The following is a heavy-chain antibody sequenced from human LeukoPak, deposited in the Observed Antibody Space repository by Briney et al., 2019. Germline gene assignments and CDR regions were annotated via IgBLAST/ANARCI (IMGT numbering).Heavy chain of an antibody. J-gene: IGHJ4*02. CDR1: GGSFSGYY. Sequence: SETLSLTCAVYGGSFSGYYWSWIRQPPGKGLEWIGEINHSGSTNYNPSLKSRVTISVDRSKNQFSLKLSSVTAADTAVYYCARGAGETCGGDCYFDYWGQGTLVTVSS. D-gene: IGHD2-21*02. CDR3: ARGAGETCGGDCYFDY. V-gene: IGHV4-34*01. CDR2: INHSGST.